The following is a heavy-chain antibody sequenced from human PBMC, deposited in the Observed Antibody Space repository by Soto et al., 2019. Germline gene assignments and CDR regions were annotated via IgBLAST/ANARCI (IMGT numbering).Heavy chain of an antibody. J-gene: IGHJ6*02. CDR2: SSSTGSYI. CDR1: GFSFSSYS. Sequence: VQLVETGGGLAKPGGSLRLSCAVSGFSFSSYSMNWVRQAPGKGLEWVSSSSSTGSYIDYADSVKGRFIISRDNAKKSLYLQMNSLRAEDTAVYYCARGGPQDGMDVWGQGTTVSVS. D-gene: IGHD5-12*01. V-gene: IGHV3-21*01. CDR3: ARGGPQDGMDV.